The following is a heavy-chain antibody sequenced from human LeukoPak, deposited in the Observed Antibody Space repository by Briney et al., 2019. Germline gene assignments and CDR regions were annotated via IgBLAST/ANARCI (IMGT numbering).Heavy chain of an antibody. CDR2: IYYSGST. CDR3: XXXXXXYDSSGYHHPA. CDR1: GGSISSSSYY. J-gene: IGHJ4*02. D-gene: IGHD3-22*01. Sequence: SETLSLTCTVSGGSISSSSYYWGWIRQPPGKGLEWIGSIYYSGSTYYNPSLKSRVTISVDTSKNQFSLKLSSVTAADTAVYYXXXXXXXYDSSGYHHPAWGQGTLVTVSS. V-gene: IGHV4-39*01.